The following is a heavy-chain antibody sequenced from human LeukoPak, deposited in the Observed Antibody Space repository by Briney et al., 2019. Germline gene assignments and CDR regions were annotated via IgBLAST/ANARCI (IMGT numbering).Heavy chain of an antibody. Sequence: GGSLRLSCAASGFTFSNAWMSWVRQAPGKGLEWVGRIKSKTDRGTTDYAAPVKGRFTISRGDSKNTLYLQMNSLKTEDTAAYYCTTVVAVPARFDPWGQGTLVTVSS. CDR3: TTVVAVPARFDP. CDR2: IKSKTDRGTT. D-gene: IGHD2-2*01. V-gene: IGHV3-15*01. CDR1: GFTFSNAW. J-gene: IGHJ5*02.